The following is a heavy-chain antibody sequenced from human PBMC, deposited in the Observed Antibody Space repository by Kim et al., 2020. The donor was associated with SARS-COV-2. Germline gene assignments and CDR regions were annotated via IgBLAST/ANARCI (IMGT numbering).Heavy chain of an antibody. Sequence: GGSLRLSCAASGFTFSSRAMSWVRQAPGKGPEWVASVNNGGNAYYADSVKGRFTVSRDITRDTLYLQMNSLRAEDTALYFCAKDHPSSGWPAFDSCGQGT. CDR2: VNNGGNA. CDR1: GFTFSSRA. D-gene: IGHD6-19*01. CDR3: AKDHPSSGWPAFDS. V-gene: IGHV3-23*01. J-gene: IGHJ4*02.